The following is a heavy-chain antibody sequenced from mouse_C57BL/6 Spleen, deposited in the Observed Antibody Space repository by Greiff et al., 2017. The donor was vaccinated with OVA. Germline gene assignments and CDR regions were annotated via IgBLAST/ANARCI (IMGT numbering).Heavy chain of an antibody. J-gene: IGHJ1*03. CDR1: GFTFSDYY. Sequence: DVKLVESEGGLVQPGSSMKLSCTASGFTFSDYYMAWVRQVPEKGLEWVANINYDGSSTYYLDSLKSRFIISRDNAKNILYLQMSSLKSEDTATYYCARLYDYDSYWYFDVWGTGTTVTVSS. V-gene: IGHV5-16*01. CDR3: ARLYDYDSYWYFDV. CDR2: INYDGSST. D-gene: IGHD2-4*01.